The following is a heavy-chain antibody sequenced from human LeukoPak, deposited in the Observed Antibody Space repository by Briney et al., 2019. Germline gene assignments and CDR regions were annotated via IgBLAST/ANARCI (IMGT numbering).Heavy chain of an antibody. CDR3: TASTDITMARGVIIRPTSSNNWFDP. CDR2: IKSKTDGGTT. D-gene: IGHD3-10*01. V-gene: IGHV3-15*01. Sequence: PGGSLRLSCAASGFTFSNAWMSWVRQAPGKGLEWVGRIKSKTDGGTTDYAAPVKGRFTISRDDSKNTLYLQMNSLKTEDTAVYYCTASTDITMARGVIIRPTSSNNWFDPWGQGTLVTVSS. J-gene: IGHJ5*02. CDR1: GFTFSNAW.